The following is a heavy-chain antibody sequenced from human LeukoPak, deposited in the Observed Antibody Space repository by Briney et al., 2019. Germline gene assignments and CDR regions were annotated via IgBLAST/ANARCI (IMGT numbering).Heavy chain of an antibody. Sequence: ASVKVSCKASGYTFTGYYMHWVRQAPGQGLEWMGWINPNSGGTNYAQKFQGRVTMTRDTSISTAYMELSRLRSDDTAVYYCARDARSITMVRGVISEWGQGTLVTVSS. CDR2: INPNSGGT. CDR1: GYTFTGYY. J-gene: IGHJ4*02. D-gene: IGHD3-10*01. V-gene: IGHV1-2*02. CDR3: ARDARSITMVRGVISE.